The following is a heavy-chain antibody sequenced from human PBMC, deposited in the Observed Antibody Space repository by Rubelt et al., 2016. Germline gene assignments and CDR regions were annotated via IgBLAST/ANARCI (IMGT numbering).Heavy chain of an antibody. V-gene: IGHV3-30*04. CDR3: ARDKAEGFLEWLGLDY. J-gene: IGHJ4*02. CDR2: ISYDGSNK. D-gene: IGHD3-3*01. Sequence: LEWVAVISYDGSNKYYTDSVKGRFTISRDNSKNTLYLQMNSLRAEDTAVYYCARDKAEGFLEWLGLDYWGQGTLVTVSS.